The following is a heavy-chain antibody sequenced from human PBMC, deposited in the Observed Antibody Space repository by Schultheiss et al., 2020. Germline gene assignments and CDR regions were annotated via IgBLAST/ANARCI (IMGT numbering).Heavy chain of an antibody. CDR3: ARKRPWGNYGMDV. D-gene: IGHD3-16*01. CDR2: ISSSGSTI. CDR1: GLTFSSYE. Sequence: RGSLRLSCAASGLTFSSYEMNWVRQAPGKGLEWVSYISSSGSTIYYADSVKGRFTISRDNAQNSLYLQKNSLRAEDTAVYYCARKRPWGNYGMDVWGQGTTVTVSS. J-gene: IGHJ6*02. V-gene: IGHV3-48*03.